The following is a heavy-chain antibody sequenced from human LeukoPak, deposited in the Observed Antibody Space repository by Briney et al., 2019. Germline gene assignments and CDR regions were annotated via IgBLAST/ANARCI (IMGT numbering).Heavy chain of an antibody. D-gene: IGHD3-10*01. V-gene: IGHV3-64*01. CDR3: ARVGSGSYYY. CDR2: ISSNGGST. CDR1: GFTFSGYA. Sequence: GGSLRLSCAASGFTFSGYAMHWVRQAPGKGLEYVSAISSNGGSTYYANSVKGRFTISRDNSKNTLYLQMGSLRAEDMAVYYCARVGSGSYYYWGQGTLVTVSS. J-gene: IGHJ4*02.